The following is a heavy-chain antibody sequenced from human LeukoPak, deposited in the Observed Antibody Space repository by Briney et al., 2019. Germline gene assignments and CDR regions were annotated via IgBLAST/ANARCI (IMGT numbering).Heavy chain of an antibody. D-gene: IGHD3-10*01. V-gene: IGHV3-7*04. CDR3: ARVNYGSGSYLTSWAKYGMDV. J-gene: IGHJ6*02. Sequence: GGSLRLSCAASGFTFSTYWMSWVRQTPEKGLEWVANIKVDGSEKYYVDSVKGRFTISRDNAKNSLYLQMNSLRAEDTAVYYCARVNYGSGSYLTSWAKYGMDVWGQGTTVTVSS. CDR2: IKVDGSEK. CDR1: GFTFSTYW.